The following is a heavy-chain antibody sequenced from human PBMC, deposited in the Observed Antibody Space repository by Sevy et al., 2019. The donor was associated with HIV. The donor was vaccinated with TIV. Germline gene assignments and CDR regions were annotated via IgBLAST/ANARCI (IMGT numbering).Heavy chain of an antibody. V-gene: IGHV3-23*01. J-gene: IGHJ3*02. D-gene: IGHD3-22*01. CDR3: AGGRYDSSGSFDAFDI. CDR1: GFTFITYA. CDR2: IYGSGGAT. Sequence: GGSLRLSCKPSGFTFITYAMNWVRQALGKGLEWVSTIYGSGGATYYAHSVKGRFTISRDNSKNTLYLQMNSLRTEDSAVYYCAGGRYDSSGSFDAFDIWGQGTMVTVSS.